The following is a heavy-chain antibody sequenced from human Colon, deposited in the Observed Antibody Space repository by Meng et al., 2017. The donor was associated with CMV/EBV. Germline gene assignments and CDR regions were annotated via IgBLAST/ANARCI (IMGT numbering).Heavy chain of an antibody. D-gene: IGHD6-19*01. CDR1: GFSLRTPEVG. CDR3: AHGRGWLTDY. CDR2: IYWDDDN. J-gene: IGHJ4*02. Sequence: QIPLKESGPNLVKPTQTLTLTCTFSGFSLRTPEVGVHWIRQPPGKALEWLALIYWDDDNQFRPSLKNRITITKDTSKNQVVLTMTNMDPVDTATYYCAHGRGWLTDYWGQGTLVTVSS. V-gene: IGHV2-5*02.